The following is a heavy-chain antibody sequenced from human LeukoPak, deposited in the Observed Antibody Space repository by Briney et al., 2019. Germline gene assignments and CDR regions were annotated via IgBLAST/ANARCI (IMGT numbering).Heavy chain of an antibody. CDR1: GFTFSSYA. D-gene: IGHD6-19*01. Sequence: PGRSLRLSCAASGFTFSSYAMSWVRQAPGKGLEWVSAISGSGGSTYYADSVKGRFTISRDNSKNTLYLQMNSLRAEDTAVYYCAKYPTPGIAVAGTDYFDYWGQGTLVTVSS. J-gene: IGHJ4*02. CDR3: AKYPTPGIAVAGTDYFDY. V-gene: IGHV3-23*01. CDR2: ISGSGGST.